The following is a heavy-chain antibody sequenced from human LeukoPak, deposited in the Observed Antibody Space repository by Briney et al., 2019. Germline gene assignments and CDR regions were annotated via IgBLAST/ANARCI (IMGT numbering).Heavy chain of an antibody. V-gene: IGHV3-23*01. CDR1: GFTFTTYA. CDR2: ISSSGSTT. J-gene: IGHJ2*01. D-gene: IGHD3-10*01. Sequence: TGGSPRLSCAASGFTFTTYAMGWVRQAPGKGLEWVSSISSSGSTTFYADSVRGRFTISRDSSRNTLFLQMNSLRDEDTAVYYCAKDYGSGSALSYFDIWGRGTLVTVSS. CDR3: AKDYGSGSALSYFDI.